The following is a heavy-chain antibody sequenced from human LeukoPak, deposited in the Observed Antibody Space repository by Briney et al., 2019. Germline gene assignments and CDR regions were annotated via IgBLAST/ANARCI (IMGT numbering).Heavy chain of an antibody. CDR2: INPNSGGT. J-gene: IGHJ5*02. CDR1: GCTFTGYY. Sequence: GASVKVSCKASGCTFTGYYMHWVRQAPGQGLEWMGWINPNSGGTNYAQKFQGRVTMTRDTSISTAYMELSRLRSDDTAVYYCARVSGGYKNWFDPWGQGTLVTVSS. CDR3: ARVSGGYKNWFDP. D-gene: IGHD1-26*01. V-gene: IGHV1-2*02.